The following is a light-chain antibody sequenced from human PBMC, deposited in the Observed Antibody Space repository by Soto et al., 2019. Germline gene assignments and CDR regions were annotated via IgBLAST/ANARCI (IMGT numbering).Light chain of an antibody. CDR2: LGS. CDR3: MQAIQTPRT. J-gene: IGKJ2*01. Sequence: DIVMTQSPLSLPVTPGEPASISCRSSQSLLHSNGYNYLDWYLQKPGQSPQLLIYLGSNRASGVHDRFRGSGSGTDFTLKISRVEAEDVGVYYCMQAIQTPRTFGQGTKLEIK. CDR1: QSLLHSNGYNY. V-gene: IGKV2-28*01.